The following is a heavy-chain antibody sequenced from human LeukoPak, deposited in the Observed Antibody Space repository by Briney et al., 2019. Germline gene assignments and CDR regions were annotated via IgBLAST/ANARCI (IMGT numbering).Heavy chain of an antibody. J-gene: IGHJ5*02. D-gene: IGHD2-2*02. CDR2: IYYSGST. CDR1: GGSISSSSYY. Sequence: SVTLSLTCTVSGGSISSSSYYWGWIRQPPGKGLEWIGSIYYSGSTYYNPSLKSRVTISVDTSKNQFSLKLSSVTAADTAVYYCARGINGYCSSTSCYMLRDFNWFDPWGQGTLVTVSS. CDR3: ARGINGYCSSTSCYMLRDFNWFDP. V-gene: IGHV4-39*07.